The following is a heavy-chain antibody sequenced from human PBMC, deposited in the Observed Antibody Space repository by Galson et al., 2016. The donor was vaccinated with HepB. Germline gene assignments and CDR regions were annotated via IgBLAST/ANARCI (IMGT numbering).Heavy chain of an antibody. CDR3: ARERGSGYTYYSLDV. D-gene: IGHD3-3*01. V-gene: IGHV3-64*02. CDR1: GFTFKFFA. J-gene: IGHJ6*03. CDR2: INSIATDT. Sequence: SLRLSCAASGFTFKFFALHWVRQAPGKGLEHLGSINSIATDTFSADSVRGRFSISRDNSNDTLFLQMGSLTVDDTGIYYCARERGSGYTYYSLDVWGRGTTVTVS.